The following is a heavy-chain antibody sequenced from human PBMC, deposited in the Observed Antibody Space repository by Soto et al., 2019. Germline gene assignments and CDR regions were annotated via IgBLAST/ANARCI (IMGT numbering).Heavy chain of an antibody. CDR1: GFTFSSYW. V-gene: IGHV3-11*05. CDR3: ARVSPELYDSSGYCDY. D-gene: IGHD3-22*01. Sequence: PGGSLRLSCAASGFTFSSYWMSWIRQAPGKGLGWVSYISSSSSYTNYADSVKGRFTISRDNAKNSLYLQMNSLGAEDTAVYYCARVSPELYDSSGYCDYWGQGTLVTVSS. CDR2: ISSSSSYT. J-gene: IGHJ4*02.